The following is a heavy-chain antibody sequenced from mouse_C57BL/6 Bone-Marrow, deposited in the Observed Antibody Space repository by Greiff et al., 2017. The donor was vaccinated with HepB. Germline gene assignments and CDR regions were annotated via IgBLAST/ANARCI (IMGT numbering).Heavy chain of an antibody. CDR3: ARNSNYVRPLFAY. CDR1: GYAFSSSW. V-gene: IGHV1-82*01. J-gene: IGHJ3*01. CDR2: IYPGDGDT. D-gene: IGHD2-5*01. Sequence: QVQLQQSGPELVKPGASVKISCKASGYAFSSSWMNWVKQRPGKGLEWIGRIYPGDGDTNYNGKFKGKATLTADKSSSTAYMQLSSLTSEDSAVYFCARNSNYVRPLFAYGGQGTLVTVSA.